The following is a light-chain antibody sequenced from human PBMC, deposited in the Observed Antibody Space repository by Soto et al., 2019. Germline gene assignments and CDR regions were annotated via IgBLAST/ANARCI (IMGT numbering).Light chain of an antibody. CDR2: DAS. CDR3: QQYGSSPWT. V-gene: IGKV3-20*01. Sequence: EILLTQSPVTLSLSPGQRATLSCRASQSISTYLAWYQVKPGQAPRLLIYDASSRATGIPDRFSGSGSGTDFTLTISRLEPEDFAVYYCQQYGSSPWTFGQGTKVDIK. J-gene: IGKJ1*01. CDR1: QSISTY.